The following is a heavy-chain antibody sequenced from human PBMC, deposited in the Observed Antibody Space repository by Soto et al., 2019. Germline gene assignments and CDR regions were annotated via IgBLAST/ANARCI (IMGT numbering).Heavy chain of an antibody. CDR2: IISIFGTT. Sequence: QVQLVQSGAEVKKPGSSVKVSCKASGGTFSSYVIGWLRQAPGQGLEWMGGIISIFGTTHYAQRFQGRVTITADESPSTAYMELSSLRSEDTAAYYCATPLAYAMRGWDGLDVWGQGTTVTVSS. CDR1: GGTFSSYV. CDR3: ATPLAYAMRGWDGLDV. J-gene: IGHJ6*02. D-gene: IGHD2-8*01. V-gene: IGHV1-69*01.